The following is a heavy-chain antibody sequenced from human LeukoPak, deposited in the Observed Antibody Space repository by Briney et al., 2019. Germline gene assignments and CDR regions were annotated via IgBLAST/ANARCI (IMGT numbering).Heavy chain of an antibody. Sequence: GASVKVSCKASGGTFSSYAMSWVRQAPGQGLEWMGGIIPIFGTANYAQKFQGRVTITTDESTSTAYMELSSLRSEDTAVYYCARGEYQLHLYYYYYMDVWGKGTTVTVSS. CDR2: IIPIFGTA. V-gene: IGHV1-69*05. J-gene: IGHJ6*03. CDR3: ARGEYQLHLYYYYYMDV. D-gene: IGHD2-2*01. CDR1: GGTFSSYA.